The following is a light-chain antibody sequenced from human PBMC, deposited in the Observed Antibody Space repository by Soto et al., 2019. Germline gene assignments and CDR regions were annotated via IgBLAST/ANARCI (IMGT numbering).Light chain of an antibody. V-gene: IGLV1-44*01. Sequence: QSVLTQPPPASGTPGQRVTISCSGSNSNIGSNIVNWYQQLPGSAPKLLIHSNDQRPSGVPDRFAGSKSGTSASLAISGLQSEDEADYYCAAWDDSLNGPVFGGGTKLTVL. J-gene: IGLJ3*02. CDR3: AAWDDSLNGPV. CDR1: NSNIGSNI. CDR2: SND.